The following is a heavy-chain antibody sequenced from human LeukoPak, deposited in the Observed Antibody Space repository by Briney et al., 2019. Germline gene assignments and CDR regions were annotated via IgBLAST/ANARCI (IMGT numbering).Heavy chain of an antibody. CDR2: ISSGSSYI. J-gene: IGHJ4*02. CDR3: ARVYGCNRGYFDY. V-gene: IGHV3-21*01. Sequence: PGGSLRLSCAASGFTFSSYSMNWVRQAPGKGLEWVSSISSGSSYIYYADSVKGRFTISRDNAKNSLYLQMNSLRAEDTAVYYCARVYGCNRGYFDYWGQGTLVTVSS. D-gene: IGHD4-23*01. CDR1: GFTFSSYS.